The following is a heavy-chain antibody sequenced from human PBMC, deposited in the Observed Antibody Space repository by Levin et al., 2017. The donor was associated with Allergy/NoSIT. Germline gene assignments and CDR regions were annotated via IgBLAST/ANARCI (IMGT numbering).Heavy chain of an antibody. V-gene: IGHV3-7*01. CDR2: INEDGSAK. CDR1: GFSFSSSW. CDR3: ARATSSWYPIDY. D-gene: IGHD6-13*01. Sequence: GGSLRLSCVVSGFSFSSSWMSWVRQAPGKGLEWVANINEDGSAKYYVDSVKGRFTVSRDNAENSLYLQMDDLRAEDTAVYFCARATSSWYPIDYWGQGTLVTVSS. J-gene: IGHJ4*02.